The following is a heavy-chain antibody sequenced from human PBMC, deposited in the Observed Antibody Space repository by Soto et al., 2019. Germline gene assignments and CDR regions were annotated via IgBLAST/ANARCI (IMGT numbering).Heavy chain of an antibody. Sequence: LSLTCAVSGGSISSGGYSWSWIRQPPGKGLEWIGYIYHSGSTYYNPSPKSRVTISVDRSKNQFSLKLSSVTAADTAVYYRARAVKLWSGYFFDYWGQGTLVTVSS. D-gene: IGHD3-3*01. CDR1: GGSISSGGYS. CDR2: IYHSGST. V-gene: IGHV4-30-2*01. CDR3: ARAVKLWSGYFFDY. J-gene: IGHJ4*02.